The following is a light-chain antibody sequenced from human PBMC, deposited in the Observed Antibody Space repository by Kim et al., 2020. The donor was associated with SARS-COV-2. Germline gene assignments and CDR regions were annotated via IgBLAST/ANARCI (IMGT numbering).Light chain of an antibody. CDR3: NSRDSSGNHHVV. J-gene: IGLJ2*01. Sequence: FGLKVRITCQGDSLRTYYARWYQQKPGQAPVLFIYGKNNRPSGIPDRFSGSSSGNTASLTITGAQAEDEADYYCNSRDSSGNHHVVFGGGTKLTVL. CDR2: GKN. V-gene: IGLV3-19*01. CDR1: SLRTYY.